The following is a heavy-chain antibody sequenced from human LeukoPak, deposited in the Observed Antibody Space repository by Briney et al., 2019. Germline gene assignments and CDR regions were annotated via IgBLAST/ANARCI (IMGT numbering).Heavy chain of an antibody. CDR1: GFTFSYYC. D-gene: IGHD3-10*01. Sequence: GGSLSLSCAASGFTFSYYCMHWLRQAPGKGLVWVLRISSDGSSTSYADSVKDRFTISRDNAKNTLYLQMNSLRAEVTAVYCCASAIGPGSSFGYWGQGTLVTVSS. J-gene: IGHJ4*02. CDR2: ISSDGSST. V-gene: IGHV3-74*01. CDR3: ASAIGPGSSFGY.